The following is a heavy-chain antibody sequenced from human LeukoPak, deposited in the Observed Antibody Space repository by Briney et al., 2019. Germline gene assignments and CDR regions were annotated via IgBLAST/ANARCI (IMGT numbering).Heavy chain of an antibody. CDR2: IYHSVGA. CDR1: GDSISNSNW. J-gene: IGHJ4*02. CDR3: ARRPPMVRGVIMSIDY. Sequence: PSETLSLTCAVSGDSISNSNWWSWVRQPPGKGLEWIGEIYHSVGANYNPSLKSRVTIPVDKSKNQFSLKLSSVTAADTAVYYCARRPPMVRGVIMSIDYWGQGTLVTVSS. V-gene: IGHV4-4*02. D-gene: IGHD3-10*01.